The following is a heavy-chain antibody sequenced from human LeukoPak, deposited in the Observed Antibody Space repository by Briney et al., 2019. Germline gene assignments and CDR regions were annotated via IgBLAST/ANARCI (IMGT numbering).Heavy chain of an antibody. D-gene: IGHD3-22*01. CDR1: GGSITSNY. J-gene: IGHJ2*01. CDR3: ARVWLSSGSYWYFDF. V-gene: IGHV4-4*07. Sequence: SETLSLTCTVSGGSITSNYWSWIRQPAGKGLEYIGRIYSSGNTNYNPCLKSRVTMSVDTSTNQFSLLLHSVTAADTAVYYCARVWLSSGSYWYFDFWGRGTLVIVSS. CDR2: IYSSGNT.